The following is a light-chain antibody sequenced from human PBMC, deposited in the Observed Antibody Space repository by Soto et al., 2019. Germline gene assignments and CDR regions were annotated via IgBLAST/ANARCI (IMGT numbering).Light chain of an antibody. J-gene: IGKJ1*01. CDR1: QSVSKNY. V-gene: IGKV3-20*01. Sequence: IWLTQSPGTLSRTPGERATLSCRASQSVSKNYLAWYKQKPGQAPRLLIYGASNRATGIPDSLSGSASGTEFTLTISRLQPEDFAVYYCQQYGTLGTFGQGTQVDIK. CDR3: QQYGTLGT. CDR2: GAS.